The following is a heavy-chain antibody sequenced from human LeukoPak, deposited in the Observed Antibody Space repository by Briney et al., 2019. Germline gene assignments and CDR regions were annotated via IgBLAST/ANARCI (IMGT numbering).Heavy chain of an antibody. CDR2: ISWNSGSI. Sequence: GRSLRLSCAASGFTFDDYAMHWVRQAPGKGLEWVSGISWNSGSIGYADSVKGRFTISRDNAKNSLYLQMNSLRAEDTAVYYCARVSRSWYPIFDYWGQGTLVTVSS. CDR1: GFTFDDYA. D-gene: IGHD6-13*01. V-gene: IGHV3-9*01. J-gene: IGHJ4*02. CDR3: ARVSRSWYPIFDY.